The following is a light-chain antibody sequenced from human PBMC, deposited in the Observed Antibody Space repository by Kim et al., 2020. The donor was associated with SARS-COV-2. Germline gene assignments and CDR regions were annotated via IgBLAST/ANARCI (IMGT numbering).Light chain of an antibody. CDR3: QSYDSSNRGV. V-gene: IGLV6-57*03. CDR1: SGSIASNY. Sequence: KTVTLSCSRSSGSIASNYVQWYQQRPGSAPPTVICEDNQRPSGVPARFSGSIDSSSNSASLTISGLKTEDEADYYCQSYDSSNRGVFGGGTQLTVL. J-gene: IGLJ3*02. CDR2: EDN.